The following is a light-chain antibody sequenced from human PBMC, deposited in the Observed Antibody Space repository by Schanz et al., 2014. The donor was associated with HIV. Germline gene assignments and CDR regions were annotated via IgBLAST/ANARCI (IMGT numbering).Light chain of an antibody. CDR2: ATS. Sequence: EIVMPQSPATLSVSPGERATLSCRASQSVSSNLAWYQQKPGQAPRLLIYATSTRATGVPARFSGSGSGTEFTLTINSLKPYDVATYACQQSHTYPYTFGQGTKLETK. CDR1: QSVSSN. V-gene: IGKV3-15*01. CDR3: QQSHTYPYT. J-gene: IGKJ2*01.